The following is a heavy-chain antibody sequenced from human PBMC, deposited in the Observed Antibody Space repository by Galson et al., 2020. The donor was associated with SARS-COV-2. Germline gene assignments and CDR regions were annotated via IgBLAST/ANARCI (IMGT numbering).Heavy chain of an antibody. CDR1: GYTLTELS. J-gene: IGHJ4*02. CDR2: FDPEDGET. D-gene: IGHD3-22*01. V-gene: IGHV1-24*01. Sequence: ASVKVSCKVSGYTLTELSMHWVRQAPGKGLEWMGGFDPEDGETIYAQKFQGRVTMTEDTSTDTAYMELSSLRSEDTAVYYCATYLAYYYDSSGYNYFDYWGQGTLVTVSS. CDR3: ATYLAYYYDSSGYNYFDY.